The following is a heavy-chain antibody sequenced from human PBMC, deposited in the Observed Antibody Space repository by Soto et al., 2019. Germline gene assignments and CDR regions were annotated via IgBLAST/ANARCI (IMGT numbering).Heavy chain of an antibody. CDR1: GYSFTSHW. V-gene: IGHV5-51*01. Sequence: PGESLKISCKGSGYSFTSHWIGWVRQMPGKGLEWLGTIYPGDSETKYSPSFQGHVTISVTKSITTVFLQWSSLRASDTAMYYCARQIYDSDTGPNFQYYFDSWGQGTPVTVSS. CDR2: IYPGDSET. CDR3: ARQIYDSDTGPNFQYYFDS. J-gene: IGHJ4*02. D-gene: IGHD3-22*01.